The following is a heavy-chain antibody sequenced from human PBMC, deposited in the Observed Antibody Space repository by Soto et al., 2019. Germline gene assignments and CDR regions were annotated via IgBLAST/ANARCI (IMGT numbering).Heavy chain of an antibody. Sequence: SETLSLTYTVSGGSISSYYWSWIRQPPGKGLEWIGYIYYSGSTNYNPSLKSRVTISVDTSKNQFSLKLSSVTAADTAVYYCARAPRGNYGYPSYFDYWGQGTLITVSS. CDR1: GGSISSYY. CDR3: ARAPRGNYGYPSYFDY. CDR2: IYYSGST. J-gene: IGHJ4*02. V-gene: IGHV4-59*01. D-gene: IGHD3-10*01.